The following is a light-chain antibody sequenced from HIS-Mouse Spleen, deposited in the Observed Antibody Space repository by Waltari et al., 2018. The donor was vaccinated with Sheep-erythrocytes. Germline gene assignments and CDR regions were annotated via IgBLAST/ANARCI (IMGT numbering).Light chain of an antibody. J-gene: IGLJ3*02. CDR1: SSHVGGSHY. V-gene: IGLV2-8*01. CDR3: SSYAGSNNWV. CDR2: EVS. Sequence: QSALTQPPSASGSPGQSVTISCTGTSSHVGGSHYVSWYQQHPGKAPKLMIYEVSKRPSGVPDRFSGSKSGNTASLTVSGLQAEDEADYYCSSYAGSNNWVFGGGTKLTVL.